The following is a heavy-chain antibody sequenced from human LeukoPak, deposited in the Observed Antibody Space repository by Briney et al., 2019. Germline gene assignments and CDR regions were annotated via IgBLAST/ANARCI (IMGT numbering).Heavy chain of an antibody. D-gene: IGHD4-23*01. CDR1: GGTFSSYA. Sequence: ASVTVSFTASGGTFSSYAISWVRQAPGQGLEWMGGIIPIFGTANYAQKFQGRVTITADESTSTAHMELSSLRSEDTAVYYCARYGSNSNYFDYWGQGTLVTVSS. V-gene: IGHV1-69*13. CDR2: IIPIFGTA. J-gene: IGHJ4*02. CDR3: ARYGSNSNYFDY.